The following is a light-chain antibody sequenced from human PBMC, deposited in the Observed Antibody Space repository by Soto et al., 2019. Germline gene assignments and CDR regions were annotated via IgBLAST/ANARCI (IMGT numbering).Light chain of an antibody. CDR2: KAS. Sequence: DIQMTQSPSSLSAFVGYIVTITFRASLTISSYLNWYQQKSGKAPKLLIYKASTLKSGVPSRFSGSGSGTEFTLTISSLQPDDFATYYCQHFNSYPWTFGQGTKVDIK. V-gene: IGKV1-5*03. CDR3: QHFNSYPWT. J-gene: IGKJ1*01. CDR1: LTISSY.